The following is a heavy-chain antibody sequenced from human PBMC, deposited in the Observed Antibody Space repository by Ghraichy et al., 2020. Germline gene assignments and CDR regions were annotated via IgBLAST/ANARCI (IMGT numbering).Heavy chain of an antibody. Sequence: GESLNISCAASGFTFSSYWMHWVRQAPGKGLVWVSRINSDGSSTIYADSVKGRFTISRDNAKNTLYLQMNSLRAEDTAVYYCARGFGVEDDAFDIWGQGTMVTVSS. CDR3: ARGFGVEDDAFDI. D-gene: IGHD3-3*01. V-gene: IGHV3-74*01. CDR1: GFTFSSYW. CDR2: INSDGSST. J-gene: IGHJ3*02.